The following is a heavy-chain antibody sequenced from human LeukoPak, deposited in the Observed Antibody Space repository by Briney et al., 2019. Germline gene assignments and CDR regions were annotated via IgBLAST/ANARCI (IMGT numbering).Heavy chain of an antibody. CDR2: IYHSGST. D-gene: IGHD2-2*01. CDR1: GGSISNNNYY. CDR3: ARHLPGYSNTWPGP. J-gene: IGHJ5*02. Sequence: SETLSLTCTVSGGSISNNNYYWAWIRQPPGKGLECIGSIYHSGSTYYNPSLKSRVTISIDTSKNQFSLKLRSVTAADTAVYYCARHLPGYSNTWPGPWGQGTLVTVSS. V-gene: IGHV4-39*01.